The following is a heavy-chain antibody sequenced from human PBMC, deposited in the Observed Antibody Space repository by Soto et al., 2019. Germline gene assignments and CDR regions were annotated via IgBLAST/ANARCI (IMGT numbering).Heavy chain of an antibody. CDR1: GGSFRHSL. CDR2: INESGAT. V-gene: IGHV4-34*01. CDR3: ARLTPLSAFDI. J-gene: IGHJ3*02. Sequence: PSETLSLTCAVYGGSFRHSLWGWIRQSPWQGLEWIGEINESGATNYISSLKSRVTISIDTSRNQFSLKLNSVTTADTAVYYCARLTPLSAFDIWGQGTMVTVSS. D-gene: IGHD3-16*01.